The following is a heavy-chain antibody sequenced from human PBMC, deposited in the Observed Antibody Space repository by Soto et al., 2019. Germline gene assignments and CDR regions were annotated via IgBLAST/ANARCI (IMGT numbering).Heavy chain of an antibody. D-gene: IGHD2-15*01. CDR1: GLTVSGKY. CDR2: IYSGGST. Sequence: EVQLVESGGGLVQPGGSLRLSCVASGLTVSGKYMTWVRQAPGKGLEWVSIIYSGGSTYYPDSVKGRFTISRDNSKEQLDLQMNGLRVEDTAVYYCASMLPGGMFAFDMWGQVTTVTVSS. J-gene: IGHJ3*02. V-gene: IGHV3-66*01. CDR3: ASMLPGGMFAFDM.